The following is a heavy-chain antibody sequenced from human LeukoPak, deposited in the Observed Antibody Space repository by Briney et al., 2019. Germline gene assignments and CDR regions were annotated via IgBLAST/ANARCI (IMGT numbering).Heavy chain of an antibody. J-gene: IGHJ2*01. CDR3: ARGGRGSGSDYWYIDL. V-gene: IGHV4-31*03. CDR2: IYYSGGT. Sequence: SETLSLTCTVSGASISSSSNYWGWIRQPPGKGLEWIGYIYYSGGTYYNPSLSSRVTISVDTSKNQFSLELSFVTAADTAVYYCARGGRGSGSDYWYIDLWGRGTLVTVSS. CDR1: GASISSSSNY. D-gene: IGHD3-10*01.